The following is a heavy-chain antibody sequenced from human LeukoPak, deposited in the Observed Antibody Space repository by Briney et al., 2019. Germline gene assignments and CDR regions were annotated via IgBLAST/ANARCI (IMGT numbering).Heavy chain of an antibody. CDR2: ISNDGTNK. V-gene: IGHV3-30*18. CDR3: AKDYGWFYHGSLYYYGIDA. Sequence: GGSVRLSCAASGFTFSSYAMYWVRQAPGKGLEWVAVISNDGTNKYYADSLKGRFTISRDNSENTIYLQRNSLRPEDTAVYYCAKDYGWFYHGSLYYYGIDAWGQGATVTASS. D-gene: IGHD3-22*01. CDR1: GFTFSSYA. J-gene: IGHJ6*02.